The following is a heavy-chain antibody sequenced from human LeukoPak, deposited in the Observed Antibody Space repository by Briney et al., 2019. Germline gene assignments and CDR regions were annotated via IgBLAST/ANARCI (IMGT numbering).Heavy chain of an antibody. D-gene: IGHD6-13*01. CDR3: TRDATAHAYSSSWYYDY. CDR2: IRSKAYGGTT. J-gene: IGHJ4*02. Sequence: QPGGSLRLSCTASGFTFGDYAMSWVRQAPGKGLEWVGFIRSKAYGGTTEYAASVKGRFTISRDDSKSIAYLQMNSLKTEDTAVYYCTRDATAHAYSSSWYYDYWGQGTLVTVSS. V-gene: IGHV3-49*04. CDR1: GFTFGDYA.